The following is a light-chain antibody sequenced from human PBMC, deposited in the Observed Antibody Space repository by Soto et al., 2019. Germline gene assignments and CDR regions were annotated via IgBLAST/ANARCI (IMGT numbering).Light chain of an antibody. V-gene: IGKV1-16*02. CDR3: QQYSTNPFT. Sequence: DIQMTQSPCSLSASVGDRVTSTCRSSQGISNNLAWFQQKPVKAPKSLIYAASNLQSGVPSKFSGSGSGTDFTLTISSLQPEDFATYYCQQYSTNPFTFGPGTKVDIK. J-gene: IGKJ3*01. CDR2: AAS. CDR1: QGISNN.